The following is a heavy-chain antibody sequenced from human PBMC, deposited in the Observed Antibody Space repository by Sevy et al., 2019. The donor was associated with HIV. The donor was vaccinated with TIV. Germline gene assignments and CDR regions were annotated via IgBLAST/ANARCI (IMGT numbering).Heavy chain of an antibody. CDR2: IIPIFGTA. J-gene: IGHJ6*02. V-gene: IGHV1-69*13. D-gene: IGHD3-3*01. CDR3: ARAATIFGVVSYYYYGMDV. Sequence: SVKVSCKASGGTFSSYAISWVRQAPGQGLEWMGGIIPIFGTANYAQKFQGRVTITADESTSTAYMELSSLRSEDTAVYYCARAATIFGVVSYYYYGMDVWGQGTTVTVSS. CDR1: GGTFSSYA.